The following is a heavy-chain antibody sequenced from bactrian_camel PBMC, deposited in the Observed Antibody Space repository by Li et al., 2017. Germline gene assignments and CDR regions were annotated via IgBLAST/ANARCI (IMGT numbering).Heavy chain of an antibody. J-gene: IGHJ4*01. CDR2: IDLSGGGT. CDR3: KAGGTCRSDY. D-gene: IGHD7*01. Sequence: VQLVESGGGSVQAGGSLTVTCAAAPGYFDRCAAWFRQAPGKELEGVAAIDLSGGGTRFAASVEGRFTISKAKDNDTFYLQVNRLKPEDTGVYYCKAGGTCRSDYWGQGTQVTVS. CDR1: GYFDRCAA. V-gene: IGHV3S42*01.